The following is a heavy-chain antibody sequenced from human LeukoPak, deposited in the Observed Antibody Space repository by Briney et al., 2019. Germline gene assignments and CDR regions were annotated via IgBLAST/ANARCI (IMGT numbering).Heavy chain of an antibody. CDR3: ARGSDYGDY. D-gene: IGHD3-3*01. Sequence: KSSETLSLTCTVSRASISTYYWSWIRQPPGKGLEWVGYIYYSGSTNYNPSLKGRVTMSVDTSKNQLSLRLSSETAADTAVYYCARGSDYGDYWGQGTLVTVSS. CDR2: IYYSGST. J-gene: IGHJ4*02. V-gene: IGHV4-59*01. CDR1: RASISTYY.